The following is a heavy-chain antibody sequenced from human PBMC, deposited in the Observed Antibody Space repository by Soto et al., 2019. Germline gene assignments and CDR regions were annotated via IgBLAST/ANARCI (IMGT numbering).Heavy chain of an antibody. CDR1: GGSISSYY. CDR3: ESSILTGYYSY. Sequence: PSETLSLTCTVSGGSISSYYWSWIRQPPGKGLEWIGYIYYSGSTNYNPSLKSRVTISVDTSKNQFSLKLSSVTAADTAVYYCESSILTGYYSYWGQGTLVTVSS. D-gene: IGHD3-9*01. V-gene: IGHV4-59*01. CDR2: IYYSGST. J-gene: IGHJ4*02.